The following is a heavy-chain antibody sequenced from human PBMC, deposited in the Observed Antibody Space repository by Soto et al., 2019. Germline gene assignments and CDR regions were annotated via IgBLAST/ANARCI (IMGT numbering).Heavy chain of an antibody. V-gene: IGHV4-59*01. CDR3: ARGSDEWLLDY. J-gene: IGHJ4*02. CDR1: GGSFSNYY. Sequence: SETLSLTCTVSGGSFSNYYWSWIRQPPGKGLEWIGYIYHSVSTNYNPSLKSRVTISVDTSKNQFSLKLTSVTAADTAVYYCARGSDEWLLDYWGQGTLVT. D-gene: IGHD3-3*01. CDR2: IYHSVST.